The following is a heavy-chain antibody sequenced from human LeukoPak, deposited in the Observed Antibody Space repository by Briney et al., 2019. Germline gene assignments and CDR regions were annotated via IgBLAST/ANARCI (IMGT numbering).Heavy chain of an antibody. V-gene: IGHV3-23*01. CDR2: ISGSGGST. Sequence: GGSLRLSCAASGFTFSSYAMSWVRQAPGKGLEWVSAISGSGGSTYYADSVKGRFTISRDNSKNTLYLQMNSLRAEDTAVYYCAKGVGPLRFLEWLPQYYFDYWGQGTLVTVSS. J-gene: IGHJ4*02. D-gene: IGHD3-3*01. CDR1: GFTFSSYA. CDR3: AKGVGPLRFLEWLPQYYFDY.